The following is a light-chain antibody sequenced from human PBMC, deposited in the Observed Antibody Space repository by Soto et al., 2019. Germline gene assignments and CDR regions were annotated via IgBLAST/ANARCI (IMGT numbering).Light chain of an antibody. CDR1: SSNIGAGYD. J-gene: IGLJ2*01. CDR3: QSYDSSLSGSVV. Sequence: QSVLTQPPSVSGAPGQRVTNSCTGSSSNIGAGYDVHWYQQLPGTAPKLLIYGNSNRPSGVPDRFSGSKSGTSASLAITGLQAEDEADYYCQSYDSSLSGSVVFGGGTQLTVL. CDR2: GNS. V-gene: IGLV1-40*01.